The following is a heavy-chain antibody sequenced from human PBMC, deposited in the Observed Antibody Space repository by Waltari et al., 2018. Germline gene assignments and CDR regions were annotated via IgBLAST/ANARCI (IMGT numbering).Heavy chain of an antibody. D-gene: IGHD6-13*01. V-gene: IGHV3-30*18. Sequence: QVQLVESGGGVVQPGGSLRLSCAASGFAFRSYGIHWCRLPPGKGLAWVAVISYDGNNKSYADSVKGRFTISRDNLKKMLYLQMNSLRVEDTALYYCAKELWLDDRNSSSWPFHLWGQGTLVTVSS. CDR2: ISYDGNNK. CDR1: GFAFRSYG. CDR3: AKELWLDDRNSSSWPFHL. J-gene: IGHJ1*01.